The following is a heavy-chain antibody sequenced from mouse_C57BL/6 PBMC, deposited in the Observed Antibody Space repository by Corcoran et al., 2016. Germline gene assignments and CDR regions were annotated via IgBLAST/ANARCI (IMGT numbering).Heavy chain of an antibody. D-gene: IGHD2-4*01. CDR3: AKDYEGFAY. Sequence: QVQLKQSGPELVRPGASVKLSCKASGYTFADYHINCVKQRPGQGLGLIPRIYPGSGNTYYNEKFKGKATLTAEKSSSTAYMQLISLTSEDSAVYFCAKDYEGFAYWGQGTLVTVSA. CDR2: IYPGSGNT. J-gene: IGHJ3*01. CDR1: GYTFADYH. V-gene: IGHV1-76*01.